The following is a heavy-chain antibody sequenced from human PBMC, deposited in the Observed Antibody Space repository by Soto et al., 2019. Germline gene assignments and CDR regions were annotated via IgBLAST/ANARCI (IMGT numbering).Heavy chain of an antibody. D-gene: IGHD6-19*01. CDR2: INTDGSTT. V-gene: IGHV3-74*01. CDR3: AKGTPHQAGILDY. Sequence: EVQLVESGGGLVQPGGSLRLSCAASGFTFSNYWMHWVRQAPGKGLVWVSRINTDGSTTTYADSVKGRFTISRDNAKNTLYLQMNSLRAEDTAVYYCAKGTPHQAGILDYWGQGTLLTVSS. CDR1: GFTFSNYW. J-gene: IGHJ4*02.